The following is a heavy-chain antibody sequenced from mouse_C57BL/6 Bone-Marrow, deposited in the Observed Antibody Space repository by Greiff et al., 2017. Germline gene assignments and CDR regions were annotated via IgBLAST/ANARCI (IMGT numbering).Heavy chain of an antibody. V-gene: IGHV1-64*01. CDR3: ARERGDSSGYFDY. J-gene: IGHJ2*01. CDR2: IHPNSGST. CDR1: GYTFTSYW. Sequence: QVQLQQPGAELVKPGASVKLSCKASGYTFTSYWMHWVKQRPGQGLEWIGMIHPNSGSTNYNEKFKSKATLTVDKSSSTAYMQLSSLTSEDSAVYYCARERGDSSGYFDYWGQGTTLTVSS. D-gene: IGHD3-2*02.